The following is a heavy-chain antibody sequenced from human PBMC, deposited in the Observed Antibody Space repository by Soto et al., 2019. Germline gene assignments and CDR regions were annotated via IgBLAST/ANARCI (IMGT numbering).Heavy chain of an antibody. V-gene: IGHV3-11*01. CDR1: VFTFSDYY. D-gene: IGHD3-3*01. Sequence: GSLRLSCAASVFTFSDYYMSWIRQAPGKGLEWVSYISSSGSTIYYADSVKGRFTISRDNAKNSLYLQMNSLRAEDTAVYYCASERERAYYDFWSGSRRYGMDVWGQGTTVTVSS. J-gene: IGHJ6*02. CDR2: ISSSGSTI. CDR3: ASERERAYYDFWSGSRRYGMDV.